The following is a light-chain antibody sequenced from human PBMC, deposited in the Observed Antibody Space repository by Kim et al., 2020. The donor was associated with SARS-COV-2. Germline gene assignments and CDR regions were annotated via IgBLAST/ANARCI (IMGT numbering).Light chain of an antibody. CDR1: SANIGSNT. J-gene: IGLJ3*02. CDR2: NNN. V-gene: IGLV1-44*01. CDR3: AAWDDSLNGPV. Sequence: QSVLTQPPSASGTPGQTVTISCSGSSANIGSNTVDWYQQFPGTAPKLLIYNNNQRPSGVPDRFSGSESGTSASLAISGLRSEDEADYYCAAWDDSLNGPVFGGGTQLTVL.